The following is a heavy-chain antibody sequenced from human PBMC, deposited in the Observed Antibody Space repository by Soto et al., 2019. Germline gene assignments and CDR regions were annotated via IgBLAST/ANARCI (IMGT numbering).Heavy chain of an antibody. Sequence: QVQLVQSSAEVKKPGASVRVSCRPSGYSFPANYIHWVRQAPGQGLEWMGWFNPKTGGANSAQNFQGRVAMTRATSTSTVYMELSSLTSDDTAVYYCARASAAATSWFDYWGQGTLVSVSS. V-gene: IGHV1-2*02. D-gene: IGHD6-25*01. CDR1: GYSFPANY. J-gene: IGHJ5*01. CDR3: ARASAAATSWFDY. CDR2: FNPKTGGA.